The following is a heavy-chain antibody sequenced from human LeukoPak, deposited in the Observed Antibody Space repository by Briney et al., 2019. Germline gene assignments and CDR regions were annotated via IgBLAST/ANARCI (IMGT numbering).Heavy chain of an antibody. J-gene: IGHJ4*02. V-gene: IGHV4-59*01. CDR3: ARGQDDYFFDN. CDR1: RGSISAYY. D-gene: IGHD2/OR15-2a*01. CDR2: ISYSGST. Sequence: PSETLSLTCIVCRGSISAYYWNWIRQPPGKGLEWIGYISYSGSTNYNPSLESRVTISLDTSTNQFSLKLSSVTAADTAVYYCARGQDDYFFDNWGQGTLVTVSS.